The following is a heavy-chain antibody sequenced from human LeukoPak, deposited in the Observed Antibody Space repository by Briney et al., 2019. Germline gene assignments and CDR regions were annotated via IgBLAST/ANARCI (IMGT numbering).Heavy chain of an antibody. D-gene: IGHD6-13*01. CDR1: GYTFTRYA. CDR2: VNAGNGKT. J-gene: IGHJ4*02. Sequence: GASVKVSCKASGYTFTRYALHWVRQAPRQRLEWMGWVNAGNGKTKYSQKFQGRVTMTRDTSTSTVYMELSSLRSEDTAMYYCAREVSSWYVVDYWGQGTLVTVSS. CDR3: AREVSSWYVVDY. V-gene: IGHV1-3*01.